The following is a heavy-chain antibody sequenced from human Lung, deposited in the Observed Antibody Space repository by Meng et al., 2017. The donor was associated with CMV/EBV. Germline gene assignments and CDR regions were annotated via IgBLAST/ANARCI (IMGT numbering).Heavy chain of an antibody. CDR3: VRGILAPINYYFDS. CDR2: IFYNGST. J-gene: IGHJ4*02. V-gene: IGHV4-30-4*01. CDR1: GGSIRSADYY. Sequence: SGGSIRSADYYWSWIRQPTGKGLEWVGYIFYNGSTSYNPSLKSRLSISMDTSKNQFSLKLRSLTAADTAIYYCVRGILAPINYYFDSWGQGTLVTVSS. D-gene: IGHD3-10*01.